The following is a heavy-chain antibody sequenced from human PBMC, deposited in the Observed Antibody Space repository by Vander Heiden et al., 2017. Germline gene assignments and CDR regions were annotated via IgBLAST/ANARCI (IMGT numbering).Heavy chain of an antibody. CDR3: ARALPHSVVPGGCDY. CDR2: IWYEGSNK. J-gene: IGHJ4*01. V-gene: IGHV3-33*01. Sequence: KALGWGAVIWYEGSNKYYADAVKGRFAISRDNSKNALYLQMHGLGAEDTAVYDCARALPHSVVPGGCDYWGQGNLVGVSS. D-gene: IGHD2-21*01.